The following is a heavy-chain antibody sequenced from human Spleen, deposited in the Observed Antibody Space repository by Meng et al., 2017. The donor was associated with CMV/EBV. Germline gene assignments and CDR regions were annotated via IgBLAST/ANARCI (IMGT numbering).Heavy chain of an antibody. CDR1: GLTFSSYA. CDR2: ISYDGSNK. D-gene: IGHD6-13*01. V-gene: IGHV3-30-3*01. J-gene: IGHJ4*02. Sequence: QVQLVESGGGVVQPGRSLGVSCAASGLTFSSYAMHWVRQAPGKGLEWVAVISYDGSNKYYADSVKGRFTISRDNSKNTLYLQMNSLRAEDTAVYYCARDVAAAGYFDYWGQGTLVTVSS. CDR3: ARDVAAAGYFDY.